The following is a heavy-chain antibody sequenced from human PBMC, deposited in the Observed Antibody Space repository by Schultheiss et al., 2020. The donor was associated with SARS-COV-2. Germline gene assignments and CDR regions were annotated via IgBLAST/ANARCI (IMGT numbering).Heavy chain of an antibody. D-gene: IGHD1-1*01. V-gene: IGHV3-21*01. J-gene: IGHJ4*02. CDR2: ISTSSLYI. Sequence: GESLKISCAASGFTFSNAWMSWVRQAPGKGLEWLSSISTSSLYIYYADSVKGRFTISRDNAKNSLYLQMNSLRADDTALYYCARVRRVAGTSYLDYWGQGTLVTVSS. CDR1: GFTFSNAW. CDR3: ARVRRVAGTSYLDY.